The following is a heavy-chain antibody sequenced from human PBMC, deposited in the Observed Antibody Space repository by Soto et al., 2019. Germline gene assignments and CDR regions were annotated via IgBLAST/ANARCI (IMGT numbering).Heavy chain of an antibody. V-gene: IGHV4-39*01. J-gene: IGHJ6*02. CDR1: GYSVSSSDYY. Sequence: SETLSLTCSVSGYSVSSSDYYWAWIRQPPGKGLGWIGSMFYSGLTYYNPSLKSRVTLSVDTSKNQFSVRLNSVTAADTAVYYCAPLTVSLSGPYGIHVWGQGTTVT. CDR3: APLTVSLSGPYGIHV. D-gene: IGHD2-15*01. CDR2: MFYSGLT.